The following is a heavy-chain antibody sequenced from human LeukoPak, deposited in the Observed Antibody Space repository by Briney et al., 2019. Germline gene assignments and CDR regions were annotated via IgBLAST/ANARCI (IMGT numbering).Heavy chain of an antibody. CDR1: GFTFSSYA. D-gene: IGHD6-6*01. CDR3: AKVIEYSSSSGQAYYFDY. CDR2: ISGSGGST. Sequence: GGSLRLSCAASGFTFSSYAMSWVRQAPGKGLEWVSAISGSGGSTYYADSVKGRFTISRDNSKNTLYLQMNSLRVEDTAVYYCAKVIEYSSSSGQAYYFDYWGQGTLVTVSS. J-gene: IGHJ4*02. V-gene: IGHV3-23*01.